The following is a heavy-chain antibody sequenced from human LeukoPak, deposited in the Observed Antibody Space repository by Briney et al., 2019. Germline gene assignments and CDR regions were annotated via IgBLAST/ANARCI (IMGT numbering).Heavy chain of an antibody. CDR2: SYYSGST. CDR1: GGVVSSSRYN. V-gene: IGHV4-61*01. D-gene: IGHD6-13*01. J-gene: IGHJ5*02. Sequence: SETLYLTCTVSGGVVSSSRYNWSWIRQPPGKGLEWIGYSYYSGSTNYNPSLKSRVTISVDTSKNQFSLKLSSVTAADTAVYYCARTTSGSWGRSVRWFDPWGQGTLVTVSS. CDR3: ARTTSGSWGRSVRWFDP.